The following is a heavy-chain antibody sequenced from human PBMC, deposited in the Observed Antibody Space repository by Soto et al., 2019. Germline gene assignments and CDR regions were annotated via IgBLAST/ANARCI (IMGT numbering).Heavy chain of an antibody. CDR3: ARDCSGGSCYPGMDV. J-gene: IGHJ6*02. Sequence: GGSLRLSCAASGFNFNSYTISWVRQAPGKRLEWLSSISSSGYIFSTDSVRGRFTISRDNAKNSVYLQINSLRAEDTAVYFCARDCSGGSCYPGMDVWGQGTTVTVSS. D-gene: IGHD2-15*01. CDR2: ISSSGYI. V-gene: IGHV3-21*01. CDR1: GFNFNSYT.